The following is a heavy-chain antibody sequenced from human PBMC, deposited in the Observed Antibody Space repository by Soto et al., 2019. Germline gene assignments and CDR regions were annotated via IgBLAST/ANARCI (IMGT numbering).Heavy chain of an antibody. CDR1: GFMFSGFG. D-gene: IGHD3-9*01. V-gene: IGHV3-30*18. CDR3: ANPSGYYFGLGSHDEASDM. CDR2: ISKDGSKK. Sequence: QVQLVESGGGVVQPGRSLRLSCAASGFMFSGFGMHWVRQAPGKGLQWVAGISKDGSKKYYADSVKGRFTISRDNSKKTLYLQMNSLRAEDTAVYYCANPSGYYFGLGSHDEASDMWGQGTVVTVLS. J-gene: IGHJ3*02.